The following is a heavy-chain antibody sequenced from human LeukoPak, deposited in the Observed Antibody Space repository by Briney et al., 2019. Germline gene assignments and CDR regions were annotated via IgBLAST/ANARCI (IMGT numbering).Heavy chain of an antibody. CDR3: ARARIAAYYYFDY. J-gene: IGHJ4*02. D-gene: IGHD6-6*01. V-gene: IGHV1-69*05. CDR1: GGTFSSYA. Sequence: SVKVSCKASGGTFSSYAISWVRQAPGQGLEWMGGIIPIFGTANYAQKFQGRVTMTRDTSTSTVYMELSSLRSEDTAVYYCARARIAAYYYFDYWGQGTLVTVSS. CDR2: IIPIFGTA.